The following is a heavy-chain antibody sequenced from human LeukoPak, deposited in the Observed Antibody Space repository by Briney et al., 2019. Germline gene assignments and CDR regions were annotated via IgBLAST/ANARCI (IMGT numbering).Heavy chain of an antibody. V-gene: IGHV3-21*01. CDR1: GFTFSSYS. Sequence: PGGSLRLSCAASGFTFSSYSINWVRQAPGKGLEWVSSISSTSTYIYYADSVKGRFTISRDNAKNSLYLQMNSLRAEDTAVYYCARALRFGWLSAYWGQGTLVTVSS. CDR3: ARALRFGWLSAY. D-gene: IGHD3-9*01. CDR2: ISSTSTYI. J-gene: IGHJ4*02.